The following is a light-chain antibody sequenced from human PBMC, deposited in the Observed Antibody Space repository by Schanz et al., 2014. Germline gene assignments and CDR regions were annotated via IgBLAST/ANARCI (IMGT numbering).Light chain of an antibody. CDR3: QQYNNWPIT. CDR1: QSVSSN. CDR2: GAS. V-gene: IGKV3-15*01. J-gene: IGKJ5*01. Sequence: EIVMTQSPDTLSVSPGERASLSCRASQSVSSNLAWYQQKPGQAPRLLIAGASTRATGITARFSGSGSGTEFTLTISSLQSEDFAVYYCQQYNNWPITFGQGTRLEIK.